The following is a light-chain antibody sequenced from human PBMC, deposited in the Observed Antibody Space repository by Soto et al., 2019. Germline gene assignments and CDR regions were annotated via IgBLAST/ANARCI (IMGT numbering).Light chain of an antibody. CDR1: SSNIGSNY. V-gene: IGLV1-47*02. CDR3: AAWDDSLSGHVV. CDR2: SNN. J-gene: IGLJ2*01. Sequence: QSVLTQPPSASGTPGQRVTISCSGSSSNIGSNYVYWYQQLPGTAPKLLIFSNNQRPSGVPDRFSGSKSGTSASLAISGLRSEDVADYYCAAWDDSLSGHVVFGGGTKLTVL.